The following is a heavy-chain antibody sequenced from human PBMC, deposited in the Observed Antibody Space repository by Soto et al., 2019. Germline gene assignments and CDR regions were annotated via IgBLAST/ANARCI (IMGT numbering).Heavy chain of an antibody. CDR3: ARVVLLWFGELRLADYYYGMDV. D-gene: IGHD3-10*01. CDR2: INHSGST. J-gene: IGHJ6*02. CDR1: GGSFIGYY. V-gene: IGHV4-34*01. Sequence: PSETLSLTCAVYGGSFIGYYWSWIRQPPGKGLEWIGEINHSGSTNYNPSLKSRVTISVDTSKNQFSLKLSSVTAADTAVYYCARVVLLWFGELRLADYYYGMDVWGQGTTVTVSS.